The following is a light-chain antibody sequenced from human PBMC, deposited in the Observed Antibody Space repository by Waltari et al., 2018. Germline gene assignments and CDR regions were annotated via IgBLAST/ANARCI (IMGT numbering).Light chain of an antibody. Sequence: EIVLTQSPATLSLSPGERATLSCRASQSVSSYLAWYQQKPGQAPRLLIYDASNRATGIPARFSCSGSGTDFTLTISSLEPEDFAVYYCQQRSNWPRSTFGQGTRLEIK. J-gene: IGKJ5*01. V-gene: IGKV3-11*01. CDR3: QQRSNWPRST. CDR2: DAS. CDR1: QSVSSY.